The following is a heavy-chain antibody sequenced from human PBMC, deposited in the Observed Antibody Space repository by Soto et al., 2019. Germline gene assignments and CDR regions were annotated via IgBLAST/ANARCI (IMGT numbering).Heavy chain of an antibody. J-gene: IGHJ6*02. V-gene: IGHV4-59*01. CDR2: IYYSGST. CDR3: AREGLTGTIGLYYYYGMDV. D-gene: IGHD1-7*01. CDR1: GGSISSYY. Sequence: TSETLSLTCTVSGGSISSYYWSWIRQPPGKGLEWIGYIYYSGSTNYNPSLKSRVTISVDTSKNQLSLKLSSVTAADTAVYYCAREGLTGTIGLYYYYGMDVWGQGTTVTVSS.